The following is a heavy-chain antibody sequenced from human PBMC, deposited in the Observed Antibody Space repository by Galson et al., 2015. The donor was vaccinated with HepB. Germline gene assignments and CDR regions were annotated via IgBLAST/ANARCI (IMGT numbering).Heavy chain of an antibody. CDR2: ISYDGSNK. V-gene: IGHV3-30*18. CDR1: GFTFSSYG. CDR3: AKDRPFDY. J-gene: IGHJ4*02. Sequence: SLRLSCAASGFTFSSYGMHWVRQAPGKGLEWVAVISYDGSNKYYADSVKGRFTISRDNSKNTLYLQMNSLRAEDTAVYYCAKDRPFDYWGQGTLVTVSS.